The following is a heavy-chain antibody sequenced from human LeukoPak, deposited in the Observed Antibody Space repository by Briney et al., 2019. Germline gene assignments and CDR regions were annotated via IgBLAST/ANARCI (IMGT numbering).Heavy chain of an antibody. CDR3: AREADIVVVPAARPFDY. J-gene: IGHJ4*02. Sequence: ASVKVSCKASGYTFTGYYMDWVRQAPGQGLEWMGWSNPNSGGTNYAQKFQGRVTMTRDTSISTAYMELSRLRSDDTAVYYCAREADIVVVPAARPFDYWGQGTLVTVSS. CDR2: SNPNSGGT. D-gene: IGHD2-2*01. CDR1: GYTFTGYY. V-gene: IGHV1-2*02.